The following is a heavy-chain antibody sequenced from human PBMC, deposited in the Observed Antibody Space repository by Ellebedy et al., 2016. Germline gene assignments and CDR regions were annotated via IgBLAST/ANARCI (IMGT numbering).Heavy chain of an antibody. D-gene: IGHD1-1*01. CDR2: IKQDESDK. J-gene: IGHJ5*02. CDR1: GFPFSSYW. V-gene: IGHV3-7*03. CDR3: ARSGVPNRDDIWFDP. Sequence: GGSLRLSCAASGFPFSSYWMSWVRQAPGKGLEWVASIKQDESDKKYVDPVKGRFTISRDNAKNSVSLQMNSLRAEDTAMYYCARSGVPNRDDIWFDPWGQGTLVTVSA.